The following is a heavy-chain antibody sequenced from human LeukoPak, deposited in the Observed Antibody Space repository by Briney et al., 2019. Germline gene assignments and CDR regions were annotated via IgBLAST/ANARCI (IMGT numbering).Heavy chain of an antibody. CDR3: ATDSGPTSLADFNG. D-gene: IGHD1-26*01. V-gene: IGHV3-48*03. CDR1: GFSFSNYE. CDR2: INTVGNIV. J-gene: IGHJ4*02. Sequence: GGSLRLSCAASGFSFSNYEMNWVRQAPGKGLEWVSFINTVGNIVYYADSVKGRFTISRDNGKQSLYLQMDRLRGDDTAVYYCATDSGPTSLADFNGWGQGTLVTASS.